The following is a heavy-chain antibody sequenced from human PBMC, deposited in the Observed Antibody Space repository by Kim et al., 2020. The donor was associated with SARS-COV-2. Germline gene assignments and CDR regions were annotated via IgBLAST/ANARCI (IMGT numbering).Heavy chain of an antibody. CDR3: ATTLGYCSSTSCPYFDY. Sequence: SETLSLTYTVSGGSISSSSYYWGWIRQPPGKGLEWIGSIYYSGSTYYNPSLKSRVTISVDTSKNQFSLKLSSVTAADTAVYYCATTLGYCSSTSCPYFDYWGQGTLVTVSS. V-gene: IGHV4-39*01. CDR2: IYYSGST. D-gene: IGHD2-2*01. J-gene: IGHJ4*02. CDR1: GGSISSSSYY.